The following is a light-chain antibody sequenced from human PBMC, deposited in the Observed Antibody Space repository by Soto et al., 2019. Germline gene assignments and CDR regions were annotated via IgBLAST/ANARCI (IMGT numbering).Light chain of an antibody. Sequence: DIQMTQSPSSLSASVGDRVTIACRASQSISVYLNWYQQKPGKAPKLLIYAASILQSGVPSRFSGSGSETDFTLTISSLQPEDFATYYCQQSYTTPPMYTFGQGTKLEIK. J-gene: IGKJ2*01. CDR1: QSISVY. CDR3: QQSYTTPPMYT. CDR2: AAS. V-gene: IGKV1-39*01.